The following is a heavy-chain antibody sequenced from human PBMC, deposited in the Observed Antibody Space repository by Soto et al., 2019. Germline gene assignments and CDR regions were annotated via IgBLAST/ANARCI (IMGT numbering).Heavy chain of an antibody. Sequence: PSETLSLTCAVSSGSISSSNWWSWVRQPPGKWLEWIGEIYHSGSTNYNPSLKSRVTISVDKSKNQFSLKLSSVTAADTAVYYCAMGDIAARRGYYYYYMDVWGKGTTVTVSS. J-gene: IGHJ6*03. CDR2: IYHSGST. CDR1: SGSISSSNW. V-gene: IGHV4-4*02. CDR3: AMGDIAARRGYYYYYMDV. D-gene: IGHD6-6*01.